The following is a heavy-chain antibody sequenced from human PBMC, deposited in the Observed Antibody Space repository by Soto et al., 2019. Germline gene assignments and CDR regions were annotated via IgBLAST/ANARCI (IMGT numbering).Heavy chain of an antibody. J-gene: IGHJ4*02. CDR1: GYTFTSYA. V-gene: IGHV1-3*01. CDR3: ARDLPPTTVTKGYFDY. D-gene: IGHD4-17*01. Sequence: VQLVQSGAEVKKPGASVKVSCKASGYTFTSYAMHWVRQAPGQRLEWMGWINAGNGNTKYSQKFQGRVTITRDTSASTAYMELSSLRSEDTAVYYCARDLPPTTVTKGYFDYWGQGTLVTVSS. CDR2: INAGNGNT.